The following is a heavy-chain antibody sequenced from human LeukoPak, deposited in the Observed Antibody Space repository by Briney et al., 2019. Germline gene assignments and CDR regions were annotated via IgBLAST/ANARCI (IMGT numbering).Heavy chain of an antibody. J-gene: IGHJ5*01. D-gene: IGHD6-19*01. V-gene: IGHV6-1*01. CDR2: TYYRSKWYD. Sequence: SQTLSLTCAISGDSVSSKNGAWNWIRQSPSRGLEWLGRTYYRSKWYDEYAEYVIGRVTISPDKSKNQSSLHVYSVTPDEKAVYYCARDLGTSGWYTFDFWGQGTLVTVSS. CDR3: ARDLGTSGWYTFDF. CDR1: GDSVSSKNGA.